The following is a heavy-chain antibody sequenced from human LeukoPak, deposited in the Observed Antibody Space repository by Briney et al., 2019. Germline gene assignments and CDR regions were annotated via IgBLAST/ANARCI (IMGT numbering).Heavy chain of an antibody. Sequence: SETLSLTCAVYGGSFSGYYWSWIRQPPGKGLEWIGEINHSGSTNYNPSLKSRVTISVDTSKNQFSLKLSSVTAADTAVYYCARGCDDSSGYYQYYLDYWGQGTLVTVS. CDR2: INHSGST. CDR3: ARGCDDSSGYYQYYLDY. V-gene: IGHV4-34*01. D-gene: IGHD3-22*01. J-gene: IGHJ4*02. CDR1: GGSFSGYY.